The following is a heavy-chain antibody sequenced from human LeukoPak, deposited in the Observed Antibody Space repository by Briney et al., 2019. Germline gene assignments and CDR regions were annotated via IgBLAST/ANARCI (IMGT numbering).Heavy chain of an antibody. CDR1: GFTFSSYA. J-gene: IGHJ4*02. Sequence: GGSLRLSCAASGFTFSSYALSWVRQAPGKGLEWVSGISGSGYSTNYADSVKGRFTISRDNSKNTLYLQMNSLRAEDTAVYYCAKEAGYSGYDYPDYWGKGTLVTVSS. CDR2: ISGSGYST. V-gene: IGHV3-23*01. D-gene: IGHD5-12*01. CDR3: AKEAGYSGYDYPDY.